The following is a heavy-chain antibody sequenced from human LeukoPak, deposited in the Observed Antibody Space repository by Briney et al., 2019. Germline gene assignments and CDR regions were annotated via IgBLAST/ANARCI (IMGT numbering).Heavy chain of an antibody. CDR2: INHSGST. V-gene: IGHV4-34*01. Sequence: SETLSLTCAVYGGSFSGYYWSWIRQPPGKGLEWIGEINHSGSTNYNPSLKSRVTISVDTSKNQFSLKLSSVTAADTAVYYCARGLDIVVVPAAQEVGPGYYYNYMDVWGKGTTVTVSS. CDR1: GGSFSGYY. J-gene: IGHJ6*03. D-gene: IGHD2-2*01. CDR3: ARGLDIVVVPAAQEVGPGYYYNYMDV.